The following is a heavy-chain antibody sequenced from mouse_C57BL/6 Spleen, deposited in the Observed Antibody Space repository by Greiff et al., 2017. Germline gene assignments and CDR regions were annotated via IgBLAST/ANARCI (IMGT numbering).Heavy chain of an antibody. CDR3: ARGFITRGWVAY. J-gene: IGHJ3*01. V-gene: IGHV1-9*01. CDR2: ILPGSGST. Sequence: QVPLKESGAELMKPGASVKLSCKATGYTFTGYWIGWVKQRPGHGLEWIGEILPGSGSTNYNEKFQGKATFTADTYSNTAYMQLSSLTTEDAAIYYCARGFITRGWVAYWGQGTLVTVSA. CDR1: GYTFTGYW. D-gene: IGHD1-1*01.